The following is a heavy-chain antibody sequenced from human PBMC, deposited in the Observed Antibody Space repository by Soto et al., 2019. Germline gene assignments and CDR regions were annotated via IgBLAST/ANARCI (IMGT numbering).Heavy chain of an antibody. CDR1: GFTVSSNY. CDR3: ARDSAYGGYDAFDI. J-gene: IGHJ3*02. V-gene: IGHV3-66*01. D-gene: IGHD4-17*01. CDR2: IYSGGST. Sequence: EVQLVESGGGLVQPGGSLRLSCAASGFTVSSNYMSWVRQAPGKGLEWVSVIYSGGSTYYADSVKGRFTISRDNSKNTLYLQMNSLRAEDTAVYYCARDSAYGGYDAFDIWGQGTMVTVSS.